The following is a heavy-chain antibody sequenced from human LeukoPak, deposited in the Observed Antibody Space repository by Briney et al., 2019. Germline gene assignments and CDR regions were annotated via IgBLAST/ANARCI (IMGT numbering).Heavy chain of an antibody. V-gene: IGHV3-30-3*01. CDR2: ISYDGGKT. CDR3: ARGFNDFWSGSQLEY. J-gene: IGHJ4*02. D-gene: IGHD3-3*01. Sequence: GGSLRLSCAASGFIFGGYAMHWVRQAPGKGLQWLAVISYDGGKTYYADSVEGRFTISRDNSKSTVYLEINSRRSEDTAIYYCARGFNDFWSGSQLEYWGQGTLVTVSS. CDR1: GFIFGGYA.